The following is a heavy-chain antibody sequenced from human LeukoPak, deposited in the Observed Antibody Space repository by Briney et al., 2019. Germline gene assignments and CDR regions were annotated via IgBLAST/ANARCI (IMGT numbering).Heavy chain of an antibody. CDR1: GFTFSSYA. CDR2: ISGSGGST. CDR3: ARDNRATVTRNPKALDY. J-gene: IGHJ4*02. D-gene: IGHD4-17*01. Sequence: GGSLRLSCAASGFTFSSYAMSWVRQAPGKGLEWVSAISGSGGSTYSADSVKGRFTISRDNSKNTLYLQMNSLRAEDTAVYYCARDNRATVTRNPKALDYWGQGTLVTVSS. V-gene: IGHV3-23*01.